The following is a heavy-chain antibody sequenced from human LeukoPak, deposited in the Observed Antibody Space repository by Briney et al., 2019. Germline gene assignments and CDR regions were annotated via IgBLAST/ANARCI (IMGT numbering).Heavy chain of an antibody. V-gene: IGHV3-7*01. J-gene: IGHJ6*03. D-gene: IGHD6-6*01. CDR2: IKQDGSEK. Sequence: GGSLRLSCAASGFTVSSNYMSRVRQAPGKGLEWVANIKQDGSEKYYVDSVKGRFAISRDNAKDSLYLQMNSLRAEDTAVYHCARVIAARPARRTYYYMDVWGKGTTVTVSS. CDR3: ARVIAARPARRTYYYMDV. CDR1: GFTVSSNY.